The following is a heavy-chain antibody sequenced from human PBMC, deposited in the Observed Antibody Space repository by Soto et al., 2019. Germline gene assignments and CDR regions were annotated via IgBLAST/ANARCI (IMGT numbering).Heavy chain of an antibody. CDR1: GGSFSGYY. CDR2: INHSGST. V-gene: IGHV4-34*01. Sequence: SETLSLTCAVYGGSFSGYYWSWIRQPPGKGLEWIGEINHSGSTNYNPSLKSRVTISVDTSKNQFSLKLSSVTAADTAVYYCARGTGITVRYYYMGVWGKGTTVTVSS. CDR3: ARGTGITVRYYYMGV. D-gene: IGHD1-7*01. J-gene: IGHJ6*03.